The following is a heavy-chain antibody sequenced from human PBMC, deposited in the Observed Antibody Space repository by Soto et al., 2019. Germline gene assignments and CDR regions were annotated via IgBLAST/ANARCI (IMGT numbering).Heavy chain of an antibody. CDR1: GCSCIGFG. CDR3: ARRGYFWSGTPQGGYNYGMDV. D-gene: IGHD3-3*01. CDR2: IYPDDSDT. Sequence: ISWHAAGCSCIGFGGGRVLQQPGKGLEWMGTIYPDDSDTSYSPSFQGQVTISADKSINTAYLQWSSLKASDTAMYYCARRGYFWSGTPQGGYNYGMDVLGQGTTGTRSS. V-gene: IGHV5-51*01. J-gene: IGHJ6*01.